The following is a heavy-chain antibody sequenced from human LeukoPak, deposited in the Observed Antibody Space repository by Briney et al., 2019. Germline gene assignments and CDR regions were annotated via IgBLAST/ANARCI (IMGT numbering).Heavy chain of an antibody. CDR2: ISSSGTYI. CDR3: ATKGDSRGPL. CDR1: GFTFSIYS. D-gene: IGHD3-22*01. Sequence: PGGSLRLSCAASGFTFSIYSMNWVRQAPGKGLEWVSSISSSGTYINYADSVKGRFTISRDNAKNSLYLQMSSLRAEDTAVYYCATKGDSRGPLWGQGTLVTDSS. V-gene: IGHV3-21*06. J-gene: IGHJ4*02.